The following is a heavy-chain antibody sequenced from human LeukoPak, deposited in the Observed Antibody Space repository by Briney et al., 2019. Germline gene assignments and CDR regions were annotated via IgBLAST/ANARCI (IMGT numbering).Heavy chain of an antibody. D-gene: IGHD5-18*01. Sequence: GGSLRLSCAASGFTFSSYSMNWVRQAPGKGLEWVSSISSSSSYIYYADSVKGRFTISRDNSKNTLYLQMNSLRAEDTAVYYCARVDGDTAMGDWGQGTLVTVSS. CDR2: ISSSSSYI. J-gene: IGHJ4*02. CDR3: ARVDGDTAMGD. V-gene: IGHV3-21*01. CDR1: GFTFSSYS.